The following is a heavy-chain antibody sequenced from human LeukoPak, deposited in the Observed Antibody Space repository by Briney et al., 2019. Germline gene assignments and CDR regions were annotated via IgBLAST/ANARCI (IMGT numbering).Heavy chain of an antibody. CDR3: ATDSQSSVYYF. CDR2: VNRWGST. J-gene: IGHJ4*02. D-gene: IGHD6-25*01. CDR1: GGSFSLYH. Sequence: SETLSLTCAVYGGSFSLYHWSWIRQSPGKGLEWIGEVNRWGSTNYNPSLESRVTISVDRSKNQFSLNLRALTAADTAVYYCATDSQSSVYYFWGQGALVTVSS. V-gene: IGHV4-34*01.